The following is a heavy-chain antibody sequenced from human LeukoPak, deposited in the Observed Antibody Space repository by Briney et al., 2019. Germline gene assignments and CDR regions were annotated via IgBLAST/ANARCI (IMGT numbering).Heavy chain of an antibody. D-gene: IGHD4-17*01. Sequence: GGSLRLSCSASGFSFSSYGMHWVRQAPGKGLQWVAVIWHDGSHQYYADSEKGRFTISRDNSRNTMYLQMNRLRVEDTAVYYCARDAAEYGDSHFDWWGQGTLVTVS. CDR3: ARDAAEYGDSHFDW. CDR2: IWHDGSHQ. J-gene: IGHJ4*02. V-gene: IGHV3-33*01. CDR1: GFSFSSYG.